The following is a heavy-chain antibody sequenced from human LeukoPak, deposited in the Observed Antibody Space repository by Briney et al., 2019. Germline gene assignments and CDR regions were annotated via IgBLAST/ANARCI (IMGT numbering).Heavy chain of an antibody. J-gene: IGHJ5*02. Sequence: SETLSLTCTVSGGSISSSSYYWGWIRQPPGKGLEWIGSIYYSGSTYYNPSLKSRVTISVDTSKNQFSLKLSSVTAADTAVYYCARAGGLRYFDWLPNANWFDPWGQGTLVTVSS. CDR2: IYYSGST. CDR1: GGSISSSSYY. V-gene: IGHV4-39*01. D-gene: IGHD3-9*01. CDR3: ARAGGLRYFDWLPNANWFDP.